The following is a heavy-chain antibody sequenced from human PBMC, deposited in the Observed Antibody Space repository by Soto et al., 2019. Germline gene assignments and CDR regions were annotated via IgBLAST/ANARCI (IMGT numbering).Heavy chain of an antibody. CDR2: IDPSDSYT. V-gene: IGHV5-10-1*01. D-gene: IGHD3-9*01. CDR3: ARLGRELYFAWLLLFDY. CDR1: GYSFTSYW. J-gene: IGHJ4*02. Sequence: PGESLKISCKGSGYSFTSYWISWVRQMPGKGLEWMGRIDPSDSYTNYSPSFQGHVTISADKSISTAYLQWSSLKASDTAMYSCARLGRELYFAWLLLFDYWDQGTLVTVSS.